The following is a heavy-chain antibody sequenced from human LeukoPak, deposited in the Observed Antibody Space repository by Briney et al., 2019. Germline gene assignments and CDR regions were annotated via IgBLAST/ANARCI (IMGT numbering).Heavy chain of an antibody. CDR1: GFTFSNYW. CDR3: ATTHTDSSGYPLDY. CDR2: IKTDGSEK. J-gene: IGHJ4*02. D-gene: IGHD3-22*01. V-gene: IGHV3-7*01. Sequence: GGSLRLSCEGSGFTFSNYWMGWVRQAPGKGLQWVANIKTDGSEKYYMDSVKGRFTISRDNAKNSLFLQMNSLRVEDSAVYYCATTHTDSSGYPLDYWGQGTLVTVSS.